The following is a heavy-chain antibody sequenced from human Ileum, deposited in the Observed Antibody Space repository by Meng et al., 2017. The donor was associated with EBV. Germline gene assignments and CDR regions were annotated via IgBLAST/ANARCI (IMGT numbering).Heavy chain of an antibody. V-gene: IGHV1-8*02. D-gene: IGHD3-16*01. CDR3: ARDSGAGGRDWFDP. J-gene: IGHJ5*02. Sequence: QVQLVQAGAEVKKPGASVKVSCKASGYTFINHDIDWFRQAPGQGLEWMGWMNSNSGNTGYGQKFQDRVTMTRNTSISTAYMELSSLTSEDTALYYCARDSGAGGRDWFDPWGQGTLVTVSS. CDR1: GYTFINHD. CDR2: MNSNSGNT.